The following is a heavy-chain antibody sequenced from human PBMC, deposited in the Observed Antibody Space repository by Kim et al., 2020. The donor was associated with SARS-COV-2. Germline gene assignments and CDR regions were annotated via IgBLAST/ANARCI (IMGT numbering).Heavy chain of an antibody. CDR1: GFTFSSYG. Sequence: GGSLRLSCAASGFTFSSYGMHWVRQAPGKGLEWVAVIWNDGSNKYYADSVKGRFTISRDNSKNTLYLQMDSLRAEDTAVYYCARDQGIPVAGNDAFDIWGQGTLVTVSS. D-gene: IGHD6-19*01. V-gene: IGHV3-33*01. J-gene: IGHJ3*02. CDR3: ARDQGIPVAGNDAFDI. CDR2: IWNDGSNK.